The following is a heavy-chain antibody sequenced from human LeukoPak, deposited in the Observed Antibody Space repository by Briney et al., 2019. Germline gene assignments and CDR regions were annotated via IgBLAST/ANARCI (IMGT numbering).Heavy chain of an antibody. Sequence: GASVKVSCKASGYTFTGYYMHWVRQAPGQGLEWMGWINPNSGGTNYAQKFQGRVTMTRDTSISTAYMELSRLRSDDTAVYYCARDMPMTTVTTGDYWGQGTLVTVSS. CDR3: ARDMPMTTVTTGDY. D-gene: IGHD4-17*01. CDR1: GYTFTGYY. CDR2: INPNSGGT. J-gene: IGHJ4*02. V-gene: IGHV1-2*02.